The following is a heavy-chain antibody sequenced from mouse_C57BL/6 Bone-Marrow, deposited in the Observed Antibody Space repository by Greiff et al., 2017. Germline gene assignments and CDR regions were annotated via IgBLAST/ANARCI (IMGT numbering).Heavy chain of an antibody. J-gene: IGHJ3*01. CDR1: GYTFTDYN. CDR3: ARGDYYYGSPWFAY. D-gene: IGHD1-1*01. CDR2: INPNNGGP. Sequence: EVQLQQSGPELVKPGASVKIPCKASGYTFTDYNMDWVKQSHGKSLEWIGDINPNNGGPIYNQKFKGKATLTVDKSSSTAYMELRGLTSEDTAVYYCARGDYYYGSPWFAYWGQGTLVTVSA. V-gene: IGHV1-18*01.